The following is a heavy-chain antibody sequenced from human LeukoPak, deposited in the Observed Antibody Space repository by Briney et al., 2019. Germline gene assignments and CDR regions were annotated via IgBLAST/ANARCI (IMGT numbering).Heavy chain of an antibody. CDR2: IWFDGSNK. CDR1: GFTFSTYG. D-gene: IGHD2-15*01. J-gene: IGHJ4*02. Sequence: GGSLRLSCAASGFTFSTYGMHWVRQAPGKGLEWVAVIWFDGSNKYYADSVKGRFTISRDNSKNTLYLQMNSLRAEDTAVYYCARGAGGYCSGGSCYSESDYWGQGTLVTVSS. V-gene: IGHV3-33*01. CDR3: ARGAGGYCSGGSCYSESDY.